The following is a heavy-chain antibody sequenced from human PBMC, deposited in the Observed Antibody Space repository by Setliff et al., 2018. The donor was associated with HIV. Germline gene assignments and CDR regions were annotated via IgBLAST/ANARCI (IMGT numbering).Heavy chain of an antibody. D-gene: IGHD3-10*01. J-gene: IGHJ4*02. CDR2: ITWNGDTT. CDR1: GFSLDDYA. V-gene: IGHV3-43D*03. Sequence: AGGSLRLSCAASGFSLDDYAMHWVRQLPGKGLEWVSLITWNGDTTYYADSVKGQFSISRDTSKNSLYLQMNSLTGEDTALYYCARGPTGSGSAYLDNWGQGTLVTVSS. CDR3: ARGPTGSGSAYLDN.